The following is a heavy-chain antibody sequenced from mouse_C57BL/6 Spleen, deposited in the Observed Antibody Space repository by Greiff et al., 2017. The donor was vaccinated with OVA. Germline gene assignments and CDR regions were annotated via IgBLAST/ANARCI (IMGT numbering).Heavy chain of an antibody. CDR1: GYTFTDYY. J-gene: IGHJ2*01. CDR3: ARWNIYYDY. V-gene: IGHV1-26*01. Sequence: VQLQQSGPELVKPGASVKISCKASGYTFTDYYMNWVKQSHGKSLEWIGDINPNNGGTSYNQKFKGKATLTVDKSSSTAYMELRSLTSEDSAVYYCARWNIYYDYWGQGTTRTVSS. D-gene: IGHD1-1*01. CDR2: INPNNGGT.